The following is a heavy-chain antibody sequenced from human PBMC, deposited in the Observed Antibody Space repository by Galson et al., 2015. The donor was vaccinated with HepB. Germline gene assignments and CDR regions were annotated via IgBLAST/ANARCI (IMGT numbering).Heavy chain of an antibody. CDR1: GYTFISYY. D-gene: IGHD2-15*01. J-gene: IGHJ5*02. CDR3: ARGIKSCAGGSCYSVDWYDP. V-gene: IGHV1-46*01. CDR2: INPSGGGT. Sequence: SVKVSCKASGYTFISYYLHWVRQAPGQGLEWMGIINPSGGGTIYAQKFQGRVTMTWDTSTSTVYMELSSLRSEDTAVYYCARGIKSCAGGSCYSVDWYDPWGQGTLVTVYS.